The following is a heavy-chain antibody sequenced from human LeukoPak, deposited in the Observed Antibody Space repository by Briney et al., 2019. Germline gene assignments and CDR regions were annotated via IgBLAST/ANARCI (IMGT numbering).Heavy chain of an antibody. J-gene: IGHJ1*01. D-gene: IGHD2-2*02. CDR1: GVSISSYY. V-gene: IGHV4-59*01. CDR3: ARLYDGDNILVD. Sequence: SETLSLTCTVSGVSISSYYWSWIRQPPGKGLEWIGYIYYSGNTNYNPSLKSRVTISIDTSKNQFSLKLSSVTAADTAVYYCARLYDGDNILVDWGPGTLVTVSS. CDR2: IYYSGNT.